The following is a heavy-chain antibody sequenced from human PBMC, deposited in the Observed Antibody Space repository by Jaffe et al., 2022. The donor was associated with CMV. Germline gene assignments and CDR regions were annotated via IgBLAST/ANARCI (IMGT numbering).Heavy chain of an antibody. J-gene: IGHJ4*02. V-gene: IGHV4-59*12. Sequence: QVQLQESGPGLVKPSETLSLTCTVSGGSISSYYWSWIRQPPGKGLEWIGYIYYSGSTNYNPSLKSRVTISVDTSKNQFSLKLSSVTAADTAVYYCARERSMVRGAIHYFDYWGQGTLVTVSS. CDR3: ARERSMVRGAIHYFDY. D-gene: IGHD3-10*01. CDR2: IYYSGST. CDR1: GGSISSYY.